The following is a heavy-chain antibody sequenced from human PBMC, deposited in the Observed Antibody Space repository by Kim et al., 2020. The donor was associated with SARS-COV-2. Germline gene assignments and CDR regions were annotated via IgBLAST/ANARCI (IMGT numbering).Heavy chain of an antibody. CDR3: ARGYCSGGSCYPFYYYGMDV. Sequence: SQTLSLTCAVYGGSFSGYYWSWIRQPPGKGLEWIGEINHSGSTNYNPSLKSRVTISVDTSKNQFSLKLSSVTAADTAVYYCARGYCSGGSCYPFYYYGMDVWGQGTTVTVSS. V-gene: IGHV4-34*01. J-gene: IGHJ6*02. CDR1: GGSFSGYY. D-gene: IGHD2-15*01. CDR2: INHSGST.